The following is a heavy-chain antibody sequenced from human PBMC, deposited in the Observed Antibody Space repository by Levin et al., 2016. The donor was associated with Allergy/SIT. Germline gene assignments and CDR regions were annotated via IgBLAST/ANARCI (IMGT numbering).Heavy chain of an antibody. CDR1: GFTFSNYA. V-gene: IGHV3-23*01. CDR3: AKDQRSCGGAGCSGEADY. D-gene: IGHD2-21*01. CDR2: ISTSGDKT. J-gene: IGHJ4*02. Sequence: GESLKISCATSGFTFSNYAMTWVRQAPGKGLEWVSTISTSGDKTIYADSVKGRFTISRDNSKNTLYLQMNSLRAEDTALYYCAKDQRSCGGAGCSGEADYWGQGTLVTVSS.